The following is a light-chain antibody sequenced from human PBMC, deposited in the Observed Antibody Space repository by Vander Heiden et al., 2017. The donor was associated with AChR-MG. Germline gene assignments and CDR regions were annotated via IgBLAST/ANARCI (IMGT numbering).Light chain of an antibody. CDR3: QQFSTYPIT. V-gene: IGKV1-13*02. J-gene: IGKJ5*01. CDR1: QGISSA. CDR2: DAS. Sequence: AILLTQSPSSLSASVGDRVTITCRASQGISSALAWYQQRPGKPPKVLIYDASTLKSVVPPRFSGSGSRTDFTLTISSLQPEDFATYYCQQFSTYPITFGQGTRLEIK.